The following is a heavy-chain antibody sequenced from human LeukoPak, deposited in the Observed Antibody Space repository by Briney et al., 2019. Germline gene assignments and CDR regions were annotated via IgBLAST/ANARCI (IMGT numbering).Heavy chain of an antibody. CDR1: AFTFSSYS. J-gene: IGHJ6*02. D-gene: IGHD6-19*01. CDR3: ARENVAGTDYYYGMDV. V-gene: IGHV3-48*01. Sequence: GGSLRLSCAASAFTFSSYSMNWVRQAPGNGLEWVSYISSSSSTIYYADSVKGRFTISRDNAKNSLYLQMNSLRAEDTAVYYCARENVAGTDYYYGMDVWGQGTTVTVSS. CDR2: ISSSSSTI.